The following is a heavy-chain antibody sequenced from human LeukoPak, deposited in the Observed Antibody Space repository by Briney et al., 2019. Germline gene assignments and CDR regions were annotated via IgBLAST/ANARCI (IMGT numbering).Heavy chain of an antibody. V-gene: IGHV1-8*02. CDR2: MYPNSGET. J-gene: IGHJ6*03. CDR3: ARVSRIGIGRLAPSDYMDV. CDR1: GYTFTNHH. D-gene: IGHD2-21*01. Sequence: ASVKVFCKASGYTFTNHHINWVRQATGQGLEWMGWMYPNSGETGSAPKFQGRLTMTRDTSTNTAYLDLSTLTFEDTAVYFCARVSRIGIGRLAPSDYMDVWGEGTSVTISS.